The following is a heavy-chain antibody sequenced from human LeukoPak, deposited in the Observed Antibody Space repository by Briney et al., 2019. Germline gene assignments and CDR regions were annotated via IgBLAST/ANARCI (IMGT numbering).Heavy chain of an antibody. Sequence: PGRSLRLSCAASGFTVITNDMTWVRQAPGKGLEWVSVLYSDGNTKYADSVQGRFTISRDNTKNSLYLQMDSLRVEDTALYFCAASLGPRDYWGQGILVTVSS. CDR1: GFTVITND. J-gene: IGHJ4*02. CDR2: LYSDGNT. V-gene: IGHV3-53*01. CDR3: AASLGPRDY. D-gene: IGHD7-27*01.